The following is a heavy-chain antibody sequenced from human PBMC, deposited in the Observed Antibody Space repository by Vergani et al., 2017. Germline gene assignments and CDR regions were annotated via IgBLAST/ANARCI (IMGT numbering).Heavy chain of an antibody. J-gene: IGHJ6*04. V-gene: IGHV3-72*01. CDR2: TRNKDRGYST. Sequence: EVQLVESGGGLVQPGRSLRLFCATSGFPLRDYWIDWVPPAPGKGLEWVARTRNKDRGYSTDYAASVRGRFIVSRDASGKSVSLQMTRLRIDDTAVYFCARTLKLLDMDVWGKGTTVTVSS. CDR1: GFPLRDYW. D-gene: IGHD3-3*01. CDR3: ARTLKLLDMDV.